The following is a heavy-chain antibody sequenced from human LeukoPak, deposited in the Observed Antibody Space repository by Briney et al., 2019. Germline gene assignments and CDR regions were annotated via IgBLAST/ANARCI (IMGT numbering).Heavy chain of an antibody. V-gene: IGHV4-38-2*02. Sequence: SETLSLTCTVSVYSISSGYYWGWIRPPPGKGLEWIGSIYHTGSTYYNPSLKSRVTISVDKSKNQFSLKLSSVTAADTAVYYCARTPARIVVVTAFDYWGQGTLVTVSS. CDR2: IYHTGST. CDR3: ARTPARIVVVTAFDY. J-gene: IGHJ4*02. CDR1: VYSISSGYY. D-gene: IGHD2-21*02.